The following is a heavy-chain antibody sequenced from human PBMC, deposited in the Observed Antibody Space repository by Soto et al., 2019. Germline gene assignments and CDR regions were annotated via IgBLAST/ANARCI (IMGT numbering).Heavy chain of an antibody. D-gene: IGHD5-12*01. V-gene: IGHV1-2*04. CDR1: GYTFIGYY. CDR2: INPNSGGA. Sequence: QVQLVQSGAEVKKPGASVKVSCKASGYTFIGYYIHWARQAPGQGLEWMGWINPNSGGAKYSQKFQAWVTMTSDTSISTAYMELSRLKSDDTAVYYCARSGGGYDLGDYWGQGTLVTVSS. J-gene: IGHJ4*02. CDR3: ARSGGGYDLGDY.